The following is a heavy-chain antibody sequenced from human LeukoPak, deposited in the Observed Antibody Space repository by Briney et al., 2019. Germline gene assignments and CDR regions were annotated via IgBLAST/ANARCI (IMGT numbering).Heavy chain of an antibody. D-gene: IGHD3-16*01. V-gene: IGHV3-23*01. Sequence: GGSLRLSCVGSGFALGVHAMSWVRQAPGKGPEWVATIGSGADLFYAESVKGRFTISRDDPRNTVWLQMNSLRAEDTALYYCAKDWTPHNRVYDCLDAWGQGTLVTVSS. CDR2: IGSGADL. J-gene: IGHJ5*02. CDR1: GFALGVHA. CDR3: AKDWTPHNRVYDCLDA.